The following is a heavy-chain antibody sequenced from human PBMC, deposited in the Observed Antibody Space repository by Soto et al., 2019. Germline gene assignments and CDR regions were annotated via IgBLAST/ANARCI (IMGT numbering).Heavy chain of an antibody. CDR3: ATTGPY. V-gene: IGHV3-30*03. CDR2: ISYDGSNK. CDR1: GFIFISYG. J-gene: IGHJ4*02. Sequence: PGGALRLSCAASGFIFISYGMHWVRQAPGKGLEWVAVISYDGSNKYYADSVKGRFTISRDNSKNTLSLQMNSLRDEDSAAYYCATTGPYWGQGTLVTVSS.